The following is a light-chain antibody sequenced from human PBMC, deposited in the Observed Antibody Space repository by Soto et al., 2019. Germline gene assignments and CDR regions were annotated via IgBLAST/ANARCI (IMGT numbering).Light chain of an antibody. J-gene: IGLJ3*02. V-gene: IGLV1-44*01. Sequence: QSVLTQPPSGSGTPGQTVTISCSGSGSNIGENAVNWYQHLPGTAPQLLIYSNALRPSGVPHRFSGSKSGTAGSLAISGLQSEDEAHYYCAAWDDSLKAMLFGGGTKLTVL. CDR2: SNA. CDR1: GSNIGENA. CDR3: AAWDDSLKAML.